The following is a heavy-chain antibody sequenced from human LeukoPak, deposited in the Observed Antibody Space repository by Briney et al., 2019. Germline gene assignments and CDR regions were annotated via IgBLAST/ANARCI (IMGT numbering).Heavy chain of an antibody. D-gene: IGHD1-20*01. CDR2: ISAYNGNT. CDR3: ARDLYNWNPFDP. Sequence: ASVKVSCKASGYTFTSYGISWVRQAPGQGLEWMGWISAYNGNTNYAQKLQGRVTMTTDTSTSTAYMELRSLRSDVTAVYYCARDLYNWNPFDPWGQGTLVTVSS. V-gene: IGHV1-18*01. J-gene: IGHJ5*02. CDR1: GYTFTSYG.